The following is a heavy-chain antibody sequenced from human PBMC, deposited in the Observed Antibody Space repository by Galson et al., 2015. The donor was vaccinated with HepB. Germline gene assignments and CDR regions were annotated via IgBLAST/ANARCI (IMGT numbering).Heavy chain of an antibody. CDR1: GFAFDTHA. CDR2: ISSSSSTI. V-gene: IGHV3-48*04. Sequence: SLRLSCAASGFAFDTHAMSWVRQAPGKGLEWVSYISSSSSTIYYADSVKGRFTISRDNAKNSLYLQMNSLRAEDTAVYYCASNLDIVVVPAAIPNNNYYYYGMDVWGQGTTVTVSS. D-gene: IGHD2-2*02. J-gene: IGHJ6*02. CDR3: ASNLDIVVVPAAIPNNNYYYYGMDV.